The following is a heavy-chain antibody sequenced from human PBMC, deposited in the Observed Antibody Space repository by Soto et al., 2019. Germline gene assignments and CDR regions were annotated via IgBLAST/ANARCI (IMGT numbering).Heavy chain of an antibody. CDR3: ARPYGEAS. CDR1: GDSISTYY. D-gene: IGHD3-10*01. V-gene: IGHV4-59*08. J-gene: IGHJ4*02. CDR2: IYFTGST. Sequence: SETLSLTCTVSGDSISTYYWSWFLQPPGKGLEWIGYIYFTGSTFYNPSLKSRVIISVDTSRNQFSLNLYSVTAADTAVYDCARPYGEASWGQGTLVTVAS.